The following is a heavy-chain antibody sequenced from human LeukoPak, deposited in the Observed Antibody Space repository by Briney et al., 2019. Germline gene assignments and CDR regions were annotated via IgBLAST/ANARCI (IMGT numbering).Heavy chain of an antibody. CDR2: IFSGGST. J-gene: IGHJ6*02. V-gene: IGHV3-66*04. D-gene: IGHD3-22*01. CDR3: ASQTYYYGSGTYSTYLDYGMEV. CDR1: GFTVSSKY. Sequence: GGSLRLSCAASGFTVSSKYMSWVRQAPGKGLEWVSVIFSGGSTNYSDSVKGRFTISRDNSKNTLFLQMNVLRAEDTAVYYCASQTYYYGSGTYSTYLDYGMEVWGQGTTVTVSS.